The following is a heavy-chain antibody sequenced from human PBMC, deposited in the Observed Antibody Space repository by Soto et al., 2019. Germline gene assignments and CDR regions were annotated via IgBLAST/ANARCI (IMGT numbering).Heavy chain of an antibody. V-gene: IGHV3-23*01. CDR3: AKDGNWLDVYFDV. CDR1: GIDFSNYA. Sequence: GGSLRLSCVASGIDFSNYAMSWVRQAPGKGLEWVSIISASGRSTYHADSVKGRFTISRDNSKNTLYLHMTNLRADDTAVYYCAKDGNWLDVYFDVWGQGTPVTVSS. J-gene: IGHJ4*02. D-gene: IGHD6-19*01. CDR2: ISASGRST.